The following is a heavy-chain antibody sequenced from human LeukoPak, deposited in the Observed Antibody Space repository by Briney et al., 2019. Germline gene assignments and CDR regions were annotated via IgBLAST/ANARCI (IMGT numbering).Heavy chain of an antibody. D-gene: IGHD2-21*01. V-gene: IGHV3-30-3*01. CDR3: ARGKVIRNAFDI. J-gene: IGHJ3*02. CDR1: GFTFSSYA. CDR2: ISYDGSNK. Sequence: GGSLRLSCAASGFTFSSYAMHWVRQAPGKGLEWVAVISYDGSNKYYADSVKGRFTISRDNSKNTLYLQMNSLRAEDTAVYYCARGKVIRNAFDIWGQGTMVTVSS.